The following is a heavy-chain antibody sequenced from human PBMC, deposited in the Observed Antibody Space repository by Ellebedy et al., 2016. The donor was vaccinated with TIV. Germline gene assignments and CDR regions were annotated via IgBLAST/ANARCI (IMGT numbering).Heavy chain of an antibody. D-gene: IGHD6-19*01. Sequence: GESLKISCAASGFTFTQYWLHWVRQAPGKGPVWVSRINSDGSSTTYADSVKGRFTISRDNAKNTLYLQMNSLRAEDTAVYYCARAGSSGWEAYFDLWGRGILVTVSS. V-gene: IGHV3-74*01. CDR3: ARAGSSGWEAYFDL. CDR2: INSDGSST. CDR1: GFTFTQYW. J-gene: IGHJ2*01.